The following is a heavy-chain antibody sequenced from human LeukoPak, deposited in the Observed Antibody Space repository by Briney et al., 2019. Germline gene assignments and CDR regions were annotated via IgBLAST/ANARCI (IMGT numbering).Heavy chain of an antibody. Sequence: GGSLRLSCAASGFTFSSYAMSWVRQAPGKGLEWGSAISCSGGSTYYADSAKGRFTISRDNSKNTLYLQMNSLRAEDTAVYYCAKVRITMIVVDYFDIWGQGTMVTVSS. CDR3: AKVRITMIVVDYFDI. CDR1: GFTFSSYA. J-gene: IGHJ3*02. D-gene: IGHD3-22*01. V-gene: IGHV3-23*01. CDR2: ISCSGGST.